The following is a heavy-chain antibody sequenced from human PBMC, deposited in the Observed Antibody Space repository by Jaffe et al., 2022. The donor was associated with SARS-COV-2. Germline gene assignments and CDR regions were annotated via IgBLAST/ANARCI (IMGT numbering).Heavy chain of an antibody. CDR1: GFTFSNYG. D-gene: IGHD2-2*01. Sequence: EVQLLESGGALVQPGGSLRLSCAASGFTFSNYGMNWVRQAPGKGLEWVSTISGGGGDTYYADSVKGRFTVSRDNSKTTLYLQMSSLRAEDTAVYYCAIYCSSTTCKAYGMDVWGQGTTVTVSS. CDR3: AIYCSSTTCKAYGMDV. CDR2: ISGGGGDT. J-gene: IGHJ6*02. V-gene: IGHV3-23*01.